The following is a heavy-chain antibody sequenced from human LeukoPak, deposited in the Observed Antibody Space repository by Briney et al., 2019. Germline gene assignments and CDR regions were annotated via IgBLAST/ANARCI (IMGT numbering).Heavy chain of an antibody. Sequence: QTGGSLRLSCAASGFTVSSNYMSWVRQAPGKGLEWVSVIYSGGSTYYADSVKGRFTISRDNSKNTLYLQMNSLRAEDTAVYYCARAYSSSVRGYYFDYWGQGTLVTVSS. J-gene: IGHJ4*02. CDR2: IYSGGST. V-gene: IGHV3-53*01. CDR1: GFTVSSNY. CDR3: ARAYSSSVRGYYFDY. D-gene: IGHD6-6*01.